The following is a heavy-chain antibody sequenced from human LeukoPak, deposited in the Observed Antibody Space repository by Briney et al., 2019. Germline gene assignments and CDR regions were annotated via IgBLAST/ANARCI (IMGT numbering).Heavy chain of an antibody. D-gene: IGHD3-22*01. CDR2: IYYSGST. CDR1: GGSISSYY. J-gene: IGHJ6*02. V-gene: IGHV4-39*01. CDR3: ARQIASAYYYYYGMDV. Sequence: PSETLSLTCTVSGGSISSYYWGWIRQPPGKGLEWIGSIYYSGSTYYNPSLKSQVTISVDTSKNQFSLKLSSVTAADTAVYYCARQIASAYYYYYGMDVGGQGTTVTVSS.